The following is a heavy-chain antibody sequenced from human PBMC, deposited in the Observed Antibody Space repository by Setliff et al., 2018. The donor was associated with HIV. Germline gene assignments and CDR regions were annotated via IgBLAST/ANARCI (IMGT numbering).Heavy chain of an antibody. J-gene: IGHJ3*02. CDR1: GYSFTSYW. V-gene: IGHV5-51*01. Sequence: GESLKISCKGSGYSFTSYWIGWVRQMPGKGLDWMGIIYPADSDTRYSPSSQGQVTISADKSISTAYLQWSGLKASDTAMYYCARLDMYYYDSSGSMAFEIWGQGTMVTVSS. D-gene: IGHD3-22*01. CDR3: ARLDMYYYDSSGSMAFEI. CDR2: IYPADSDT.